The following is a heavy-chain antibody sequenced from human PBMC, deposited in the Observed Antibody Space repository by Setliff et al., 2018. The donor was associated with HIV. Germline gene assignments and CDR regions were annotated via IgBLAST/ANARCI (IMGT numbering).Heavy chain of an antibody. CDR2: IHHSGTT. V-gene: IGHV4-39*07. Sequence: SETLSLTCSVSGVSTSSSTYYWGWISQPPGKGLDWIGSIHHSGTTYYKPSLKSRVTISQDTTTNQVSLQVNSVTAVDTAVYYCARVPHRVVGTTTLLYHFDYWGLGTLVTVSS. D-gene: IGHD1-26*01. CDR1: GVSTSSSTYY. J-gene: IGHJ4*02. CDR3: ARVPHRVVGTTTLLYHFDY.